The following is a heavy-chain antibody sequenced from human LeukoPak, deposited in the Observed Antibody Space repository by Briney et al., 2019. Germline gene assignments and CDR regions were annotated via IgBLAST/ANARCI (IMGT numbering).Heavy chain of an antibody. D-gene: IGHD1-26*01. CDR2: IRYDESVQ. V-gene: IGHV3-30*02. CDR3: ARDQSGTYYIDY. CDR1: GFIFSNHG. Sequence: GGSLRLSCVASGFIFSNHGMHWVRQAPGKGLEWVAFIRYDESVQSYTDSVKGRFTVSRDTSKNTLSLQMNSLRTEDTAVYYCARDQSGTYYIDYWGQGALVTVSS. J-gene: IGHJ4*02.